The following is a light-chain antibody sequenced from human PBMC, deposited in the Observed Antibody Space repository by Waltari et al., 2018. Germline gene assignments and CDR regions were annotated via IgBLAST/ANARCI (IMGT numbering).Light chain of an antibody. V-gene: IGLV2-14*03. CDR3: SAYTRGVV. CDR2: DVI. Sequence: QSALPQIASVAGSPGQSITISCTGTSSAVGDPNYVSWYQQHPGKLPKLLIYDVISRPSGVSTRFSGSKSGNTASLTISGLQAEDEADYYCSAYTRGVVFGGGTQLTVL. J-gene: IGLJ2*01. CDR1: SSAVGDPNY.